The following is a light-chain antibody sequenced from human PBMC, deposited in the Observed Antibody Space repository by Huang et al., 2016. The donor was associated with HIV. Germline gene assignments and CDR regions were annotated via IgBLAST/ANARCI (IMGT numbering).Light chain of an antibody. CDR2: AAS. V-gene: IGKV1-NL1*01. CDR1: QDVMSS. Sequence: DIQWTQSPSSLSASVGGTVTITCRASQDVMSSVAWYQQKPGKAPKLLVYAASRLETGVPCRFSGSVSGTDYTLTIRGLQPADFATYYCQQYYNIMTWSFGQGTKVDIK. CDR3: QQYYNIMTWS. J-gene: IGKJ1*01.